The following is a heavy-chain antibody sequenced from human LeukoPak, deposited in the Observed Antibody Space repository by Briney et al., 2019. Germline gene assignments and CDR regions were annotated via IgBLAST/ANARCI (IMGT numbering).Heavy chain of an antibody. D-gene: IGHD6-6*01. Sequence: ASVKVSCKASGYTFTGYYMHWVRQAPGQGLEWMGWINPNSGGTNYAQKFQGRVTMTRDTSISTAYMELSRLRSDDTAVYYCARLDSSSSLVGCYWGQGTLVTVSS. CDR1: GYTFTGYY. J-gene: IGHJ4*02. CDR2: INPNSGGT. CDR3: ARLDSSSSLVGCY. V-gene: IGHV1-2*02.